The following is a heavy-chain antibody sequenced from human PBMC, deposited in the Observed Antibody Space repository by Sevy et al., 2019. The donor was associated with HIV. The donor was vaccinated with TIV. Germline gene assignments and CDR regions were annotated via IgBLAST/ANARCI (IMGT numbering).Heavy chain of an antibody. CDR3: ARDLPPSATTVAHFDY. V-gene: IGHV3-48*03. CDR1: EFTFSSYE. D-gene: IGHD4-17*01. CDR2: ITNSGSSI. Sequence: GGSLRLSCTASEFTFSSYEMNWVRQAPGKGLEWVSYITNSGSSIYYSDSVRGRFTVSRDNAKNSLYLQMKSLRAEDTAVYYCARDLPPSATTVAHFDYWGRGTLVTVSS. J-gene: IGHJ4*02.